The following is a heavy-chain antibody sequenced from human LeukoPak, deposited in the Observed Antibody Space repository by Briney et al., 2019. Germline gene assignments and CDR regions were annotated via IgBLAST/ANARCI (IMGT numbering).Heavy chain of an antibody. CDR3: ARDSPATYNWFDL. CDR2: ITPSGGRT. D-gene: IGHD5-12*01. J-gene: IGHJ5*02. CDR1: GYTFTGYY. Sequence: ASVKVSCKASGYTFTGYYMHWVRQAPGQGLEWMGMITPSGGRTTYAQKFQGRVTMTRDMFTTTFYMELSSLRSEDTAVYYCARDSPATYNWFDLWGQGTLVTVSS. V-gene: IGHV1-46*01.